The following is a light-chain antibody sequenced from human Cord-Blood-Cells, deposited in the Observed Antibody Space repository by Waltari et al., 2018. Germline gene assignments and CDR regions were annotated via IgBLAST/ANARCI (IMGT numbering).Light chain of an antibody. Sequence: QSALTQPASVSGSPGQSITIPCTGTSSDVGSYNLFSCYHQHPGKAPKLMIYEVSKQPSGVSNRFSGSKSGNPASLTISGLQAEDEADYYCCSYAGIYVFGTGTKVTVL. J-gene: IGLJ1*01. V-gene: IGLV2-23*02. CDR3: CSYAGIYV. CDR2: EVS. CDR1: SSDVGSYNL.